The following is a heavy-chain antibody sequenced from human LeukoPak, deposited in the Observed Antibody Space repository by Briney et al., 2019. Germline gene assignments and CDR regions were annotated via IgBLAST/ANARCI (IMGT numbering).Heavy chain of an antibody. D-gene: IGHD3-22*01. J-gene: IGHJ2*01. Sequence: SETLSLTCTVSGGSIRSDFWSWIRQPPGKGLEWIGYIYYSGSTYYNPSLKSRVTISVDTSKNQFSLKLSSVTAADTAVYYCAGYHYYDSSGYYPPDWYFDLWGRGTLVTVSS. CDR2: IYYSGST. V-gene: IGHV4-59*06. CDR3: AGYHYYDSSGYYPPDWYFDL. CDR1: GGSIRSDF.